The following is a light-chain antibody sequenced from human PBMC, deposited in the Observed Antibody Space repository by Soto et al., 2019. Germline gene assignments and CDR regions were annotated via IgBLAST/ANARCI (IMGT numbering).Light chain of an antibody. CDR3: QQYNNWPPERT. CDR1: QSVSSN. V-gene: IGKV3-15*01. CDR2: DAS. J-gene: IGKJ1*01. Sequence: EIVMTQSPATLSVSPGERATLSCRASQSVSSNLAWYQQKPGQAPRLLIYDASTRATGLPARFSGSGSGTEFTLTISSLQSADFAVYYCQQYNNWPPERTFGQGTKVEIK.